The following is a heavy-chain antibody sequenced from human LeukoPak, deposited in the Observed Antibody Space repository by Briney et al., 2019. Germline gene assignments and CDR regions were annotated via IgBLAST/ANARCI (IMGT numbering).Heavy chain of an antibody. CDR1: EDTFTYYH. V-gene: IGHV1-46*01. Sequence: GASVTVSCKASEDTFTYYHIHWVRQAPGQGVEWVGAVYATGGTTINTQNFQGRVTMTRDTSTGTVYMELSSLRFEDTAMYYCATEAPRSYYFDYWGQGILVTVSS. CDR2: VYATGGTT. CDR3: ATEAPRSYYFDY. J-gene: IGHJ4*02.